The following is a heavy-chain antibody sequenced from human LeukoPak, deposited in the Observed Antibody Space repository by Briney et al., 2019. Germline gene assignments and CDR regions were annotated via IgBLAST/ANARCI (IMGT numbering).Heavy chain of an antibody. J-gene: IGHJ6*04. CDR3: AELGITMIGGV. Sequence: GGSLRLSCAASGFMFSTYWMSWVRQAPGKGLEWVANIKSDGSEKYQVDSVKGRFTISRDNAKNSLYLQMNSLRAEDTAVYYCAELGITMIGGVWGKGTTVTISS. CDR1: GFMFSTYW. V-gene: IGHV3-7*01. CDR2: IKSDGSEK. D-gene: IGHD3-10*02.